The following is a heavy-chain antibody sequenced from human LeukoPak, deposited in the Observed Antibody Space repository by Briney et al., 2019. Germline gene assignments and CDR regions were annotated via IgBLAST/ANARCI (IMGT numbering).Heavy chain of an antibody. CDR2: SNPTVSST. V-gene: IGHV1-46*01. D-gene: IGHD2-8*02. CDR1: GYTFTNYY. Sequence: ASVKVSCKASGYTFTNYYMHWVRQAPGQGLEWMGLSNPTVSSTNYAQKFRGRVTMTRDTSTTTVYMELRSLRSEDTAVYYCAREESGGYFDYWGQGTLVTVSS. CDR3: AREESGGYFDY. J-gene: IGHJ4*02.